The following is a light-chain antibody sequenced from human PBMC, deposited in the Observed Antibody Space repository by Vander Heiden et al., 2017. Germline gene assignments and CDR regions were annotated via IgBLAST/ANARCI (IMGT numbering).Light chain of an antibody. CDR1: NIGSKS. CDR2: E. CDR3: QVWDSTSEHVV. J-gene: IGLJ2*01. Sequence: SYVLTQPPSVSVAPGQTARITCGGNNIGSKSVHWYQQKPGQAPVLVVYEDERFSGSDSGNTATLTISRVEAGDEADYYCQVWDSTSEHVVFGGGTKLTVL. V-gene: IGLV3-21*02.